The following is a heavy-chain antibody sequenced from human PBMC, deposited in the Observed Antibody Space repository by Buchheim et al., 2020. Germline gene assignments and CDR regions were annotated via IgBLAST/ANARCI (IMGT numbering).Heavy chain of an antibody. D-gene: IGHD3-10*01. V-gene: IGHV4-31*11. CDR1: GGSISRGGYY. J-gene: IGHJ4*02. CDR3: AREGRARGYFDY. Sequence: QVQLQESGPGLVKPSQTLSLSCVVSGGSISRGGYYWSWIRQHPGKGLEWIGYTFYSGSTSYNPSLKSRVSISEDTSKNQFSLKLNSVTAADTAVYYCAREGRARGYFDYWGQGTL. CDR2: TFYSGST.